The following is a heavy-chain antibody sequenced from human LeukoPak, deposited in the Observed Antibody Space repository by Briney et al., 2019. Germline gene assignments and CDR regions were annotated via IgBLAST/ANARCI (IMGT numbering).Heavy chain of an antibody. CDR3: ARTDYTTVFGVVSHDASDI. D-gene: IGHD3-3*01. J-gene: IGHJ3*02. V-gene: IGHV5-51*01. Sequence: PGESLKISCKGSGYSFTTYWIAWVRQMPGKGLDWMGIISPGDSDTRYSPSFQGQVTISADKSISTAYLQWSSLKASDTATYYCARTDYTTVFGVVSHDASDIWGQGTMVTVSS. CDR2: ISPGDSDT. CDR1: GYSFTTYW.